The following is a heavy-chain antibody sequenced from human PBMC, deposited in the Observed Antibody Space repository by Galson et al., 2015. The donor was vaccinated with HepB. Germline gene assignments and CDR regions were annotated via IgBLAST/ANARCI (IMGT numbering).Heavy chain of an antibody. CDR2: MTWNNGEI. J-gene: IGHJ6*02. CDR1: RFTFDAHA. V-gene: IGHV3-9*01. D-gene: IGHD2-15*01. CDR3: AKTSAGSSSWRAMDV. Sequence: SLRLSCAASRFTFDAHAIHWVRQAPGKGLEWVSGMTWNNGEIGYADSVRGRFTMSRDNAKNSLHLQIDSLRPEDTALYYCAKTSAGSSSWRAMDVWGQGTTVTVSS.